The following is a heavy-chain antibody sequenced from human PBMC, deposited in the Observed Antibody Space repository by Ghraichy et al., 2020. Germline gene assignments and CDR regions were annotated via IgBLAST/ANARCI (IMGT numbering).Heavy chain of an antibody. CDR3: ARGIVTRAFYYFYGIDV. D-gene: IGHD4-17*01. CDR1: GFSFSSYS. J-gene: IGHJ6*02. CDR2: ISSSSKNI. Sequence: GGSLRLSCAASGFSFSSYSMNWVHQAPGKGPEWVSSISSSSKNIYYADSVKGRFTISRDNAKNSLYLQMNSLRAEDTAVYYCARGIVTRAFYYFYGIDVWGQGTTVTVSS. V-gene: IGHV3-21*01.